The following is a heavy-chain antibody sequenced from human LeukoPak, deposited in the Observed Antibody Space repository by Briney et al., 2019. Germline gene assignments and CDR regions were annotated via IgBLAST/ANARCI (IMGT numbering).Heavy chain of an antibody. D-gene: IGHD6-13*01. CDR1: GFILSSQA. CDR3: ARDPGFLQQLGTQFDY. CDR2: ISSDGNNK. V-gene: IGHV3-30-3*01. Sequence: PGGSLRLSCGASGFILSSQAMHWVRQAPGKGLEWVAVISSDGNNKYYADSVKGRFTLSRDNSKNTLYLQMSSLRPEDTAVYYCARDPGFLQQLGTQFDYWGQGTLVTVSS. J-gene: IGHJ4*02.